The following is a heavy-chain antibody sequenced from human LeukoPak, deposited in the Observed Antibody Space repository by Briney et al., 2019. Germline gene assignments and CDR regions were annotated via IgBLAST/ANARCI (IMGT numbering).Heavy chain of an antibody. Sequence: GGSLRLSCAASGFTFSSYGMHWVRQAPGKGLEWVAFIRYDGSNKYYADSVKGRFTISRDNSKNTLYLQMNSLRAEDTAVYYCAKRSSTDYYYYYYMDVWGKGTTVTVSS. D-gene: IGHD4-17*01. CDR1: GFTFSSYG. V-gene: IGHV3-30*02. CDR3: AKRSSTDYYYYYYMDV. CDR2: IRYDGSNK. J-gene: IGHJ6*03.